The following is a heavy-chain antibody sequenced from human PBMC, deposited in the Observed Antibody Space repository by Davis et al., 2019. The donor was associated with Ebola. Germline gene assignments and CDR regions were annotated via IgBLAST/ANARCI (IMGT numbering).Heavy chain of an antibody. J-gene: IGHJ3*01. CDR3: ARGDIYHQRDDALDF. V-gene: IGHV3-21*06. CDR2: ISITSSHI. D-gene: IGHD2-15*01. Sequence: GESLKISCAASGFTFSRYAMNWVRQAPGKGLEWVSSISITSSHIYYADSLKGRFTISRDNFKSSLFLQMNSLRAEDTAVYYCARGDIYHQRDDALDFWGQGTMVTVSS. CDR1: GFTFSRYA.